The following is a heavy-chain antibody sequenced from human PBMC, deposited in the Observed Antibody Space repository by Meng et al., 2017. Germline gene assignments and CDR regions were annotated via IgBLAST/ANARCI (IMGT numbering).Heavy chain of an antibody. CDR1: GGSISSSSYY. Sequence: SETLSLTCTVSGGSISSSSYYWGWIRQPPGKGLEWIGSIYYSGSTYYNPSLKSRVTISVDTSKNQFSLKLSSVTAADTAVYYCARAAMSQGGSGWFDPWGQGTLVTVSS. V-gene: IGHV4-39*07. CDR3: ARAAMSQGGSGWFDP. D-gene: IGHD1-26*01. J-gene: IGHJ5*02. CDR2: IYYSGST.